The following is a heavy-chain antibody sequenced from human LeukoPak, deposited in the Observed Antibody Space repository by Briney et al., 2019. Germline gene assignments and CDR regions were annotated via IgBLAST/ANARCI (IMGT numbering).Heavy chain of an antibody. CDR3: ARDTGSSPGDY. Sequence: ASVKVSCKASGYTFTSYYMHWVRQAPGQGLEWMGIINPSGGSTSYAQKFQGRVTMTRDMSTSTVYMDLRSLRSDDTAVYYCARDTGSSPGDYWGQGTLVTVSS. J-gene: IGHJ4*02. CDR1: GYTFTSYY. CDR2: INPSGGST. V-gene: IGHV1-46*01. D-gene: IGHD1-26*01.